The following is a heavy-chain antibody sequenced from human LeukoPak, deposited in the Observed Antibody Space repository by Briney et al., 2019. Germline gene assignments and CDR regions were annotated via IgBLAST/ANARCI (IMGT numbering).Heavy chain of an antibody. D-gene: IGHD6-13*01. V-gene: IGHV3-15*01. CDR1: GFTFSNAW. J-gene: IGHJ5*02. Sequence: GGSLRLSCAASGFTFSNAWMSWVRQAPGKGLEWVGRIKSKTDGGTTDYAAPVKGRFTISRDDSKNTLYLQMNSLKTEDTAVYYCTTEGQRLVFTWFDPWGQGTLVTVSS. CDR3: TTEGQRLVFTWFDP. CDR2: IKSKTDGGTT.